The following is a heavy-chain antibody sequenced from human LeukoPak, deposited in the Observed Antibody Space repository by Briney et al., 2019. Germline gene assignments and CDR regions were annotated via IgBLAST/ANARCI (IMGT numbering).Heavy chain of an antibody. CDR2: IYYSGST. CDR3: ARLGGFYFDY. D-gene: IGHD3-3*01. Sequence: SETLSLTCTVSGGSISSSSYYWGWIRQPPGKGLEWIGSIYYSGSTYYNPSLKSRVTISVDTSKNQFSLKLSSVTAADTAVYYCARLGGFYFDYWGQGTLVTVSS. J-gene: IGHJ4*02. V-gene: IGHV4-39*01. CDR1: GGSISSSSYY.